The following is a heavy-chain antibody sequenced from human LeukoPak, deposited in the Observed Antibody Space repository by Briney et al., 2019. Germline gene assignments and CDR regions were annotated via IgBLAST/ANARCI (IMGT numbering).Heavy chain of an antibody. Sequence: SETLSLTCTVSGGSIGSYYWSWIRQPPGKGLEWIGYIYYTGATNYNPSLRSRVTISVDTSNNQFSLKLNSVTAADTAIYYCARKSPTSGSYGWYFDHWGQGALVTVSS. CDR3: ARKSPTSGSYGWYFDH. D-gene: IGHD1-26*01. CDR1: GGSIGSYY. V-gene: IGHV4-59*01. CDR2: IYYTGAT. J-gene: IGHJ4*02.